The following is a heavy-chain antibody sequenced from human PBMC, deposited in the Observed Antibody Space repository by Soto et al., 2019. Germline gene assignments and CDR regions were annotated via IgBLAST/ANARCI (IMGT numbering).Heavy chain of an antibody. CDR2: IYYSGST. J-gene: IGHJ6*02. CDR3: ARSPLERYSGYDSFSGMDV. D-gene: IGHD5-12*01. CDR1: CGSISSYY. Sequence: SETLSLTCTVSCGSISSYYWSWIPQPPGEGLEWIGYIYYSGSTNYNPSLKSQVTRSVDTSKNQSSLKLSSVTAAATAVYYCARSPLERYSGYDSFSGMDVWGQGTTVTVSS. V-gene: IGHV4-59*01.